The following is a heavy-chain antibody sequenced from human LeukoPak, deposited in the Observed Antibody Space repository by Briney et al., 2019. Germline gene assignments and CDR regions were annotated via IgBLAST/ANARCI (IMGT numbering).Heavy chain of an antibody. CDR2: IYTSGST. D-gene: IGHD6-13*01. CDR1: GGSISSYY. Sequence: PSETLSLTCTVSGGSISSYYWSWTRQSAGKGLEWIGRIYTSGSTNYNPSLKSRVTMSVDTSKNQFSLKLSSVTAADTAVYYCARSAGPVAYDFDIWGQGTMVTVSS. CDR3: ARSAGPVAYDFDI. J-gene: IGHJ3*02. V-gene: IGHV4-4*07.